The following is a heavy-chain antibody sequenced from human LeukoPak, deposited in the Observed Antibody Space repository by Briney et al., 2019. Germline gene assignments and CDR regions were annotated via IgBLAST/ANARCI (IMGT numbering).Heavy chain of an antibody. D-gene: IGHD2-15*01. J-gene: IGHJ4*02. Sequence: SETLSLTCTVSGDSLTSYYWSWIRQPPGKGLEWIGYIYYSGSTNYNPSLKSRVTILVDTSKNQFSLKLSSVTAADTAVYYCARRSCSGASCYSACDYWGQGTLVTVSS. CDR1: GDSLTSYY. CDR3: ARRSCSGASCYSACDY. CDR2: IYYSGST. V-gene: IGHV4-59*01.